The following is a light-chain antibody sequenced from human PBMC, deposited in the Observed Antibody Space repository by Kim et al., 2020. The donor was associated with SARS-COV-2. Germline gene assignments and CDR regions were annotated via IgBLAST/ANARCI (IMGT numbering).Light chain of an antibody. Sequence: GQAVTISCTGTSSDVGGYNYVSWYQQHPDKAPKLMIYEVTKRPSGVPDRFSCSKSGSTASLTVSGLQAEDEADYYCSSYAGSNNYVFGTGTKVTVL. CDR1: SSDVGGYNY. J-gene: IGLJ1*01. V-gene: IGLV2-8*01. CDR3: SSYAGSNNYV. CDR2: EVT.